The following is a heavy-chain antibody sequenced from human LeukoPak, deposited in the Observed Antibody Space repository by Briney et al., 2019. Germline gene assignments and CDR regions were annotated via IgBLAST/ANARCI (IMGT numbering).Heavy chain of an antibody. J-gene: IGHJ5*02. D-gene: IGHD3-3*01. CDR3: ARVGARNYDFWSGYEFIDWFDP. V-gene: IGHV1-69*01. CDR1: GGTFSSYA. CDR2: IIPIFGTA. Sequence: ASVTVSCKASGGTFSSYAISWVRQAPGQWLEWMGGIIPIFGTANYAQKFQGRVTITADESTSTAYMELSSLRSEDTAVYYCARVGARNYDFWSGYEFIDWFDPWGQGTLVTVSS.